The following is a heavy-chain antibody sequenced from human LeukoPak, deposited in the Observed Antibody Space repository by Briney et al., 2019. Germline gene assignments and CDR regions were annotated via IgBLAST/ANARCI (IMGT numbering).Heavy chain of an antibody. CDR3: ARDRNETIFGVDNYYFDY. V-gene: IGHV4-61*02. D-gene: IGHD3-3*01. CDR1: GGSFSSGDYS. CDR2: LFSSGTT. J-gene: IGHJ4*02. Sequence: SETLSLTCTVSGGSFSSGDYSWNWIRQPAGQGLEWIGRLFSSGTTNYNPSLKSRVTISGDTSNNQFSLKLTSVTAADTAVYYCARDRNETIFGVDNYYFDYWGQGTLVTVSS.